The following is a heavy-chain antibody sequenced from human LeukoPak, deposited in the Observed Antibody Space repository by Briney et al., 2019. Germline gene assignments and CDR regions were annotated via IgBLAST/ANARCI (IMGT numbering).Heavy chain of an antibody. V-gene: IGHV3-23*01. Sequence: PGGSLRLSCAASGFTFSSYAMSWVRQAPGKGLEWVSAISGSGGSTYYADSVKGRFTIPRDNSKNTLYLQMNSLRAEDTAVYYCAKALYGDDAFDIWGQGTMVTVSS. J-gene: IGHJ3*02. D-gene: IGHD3-10*01. CDR3: AKALYGDDAFDI. CDR1: GFTFSSYA. CDR2: ISGSGGST.